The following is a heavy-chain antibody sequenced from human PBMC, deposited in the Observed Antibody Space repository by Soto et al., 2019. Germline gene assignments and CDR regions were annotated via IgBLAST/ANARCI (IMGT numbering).Heavy chain of an antibody. J-gene: IGHJ4*02. CDR1: RFTFGGYA. CDR2: ITGNAANT. CDR3: AKAARDCGGDCYSSYFDS. Sequence: PGGSLRLSCSASRFTFGGYAMSWARQAPGKGLEWVSGITGNAANTVYADSVKGRFTISRDNSKNALYLQLNSLRAEDTAVYFCAKAARDCGGDCYSSYFDSWGQGALVTVSS. V-gene: IGHV3-23*01. D-gene: IGHD2-21*02.